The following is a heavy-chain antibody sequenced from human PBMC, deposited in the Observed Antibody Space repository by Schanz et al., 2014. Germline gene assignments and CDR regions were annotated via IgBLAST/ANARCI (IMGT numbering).Heavy chain of an antibody. Sequence: EVQLVESGGGLVQPGGSLRLSCAASGFSVGNKYMNWVRQDPGKGLVWVARINSVGSNTDYADSVTGRFTISRDNSKNTLYLQLNSLRADDTAVYYCARKMKLGVYGGKGHDSLDIWGQGTMVTVSS. CDR1: GFSVGNKY. CDR2: INSVGSNT. D-gene: IGHD4-17*01. CDR3: ARKMKLGVYGGKGHDSLDI. J-gene: IGHJ3*02. V-gene: IGHV3-74*02.